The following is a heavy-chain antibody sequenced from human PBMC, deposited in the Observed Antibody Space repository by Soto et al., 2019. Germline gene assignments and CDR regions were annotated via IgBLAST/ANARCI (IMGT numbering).Heavy chain of an antibody. Sequence: QVQLVQSGAEVKKPGSSVKVSCKASGGTFSSYAISWVRQAPGQGLEWMGGIIPIFGTANYAQKFQGRVTITADESTSTAYMELSSLSSEDTAVYYWASGTFITGTTGSDYWGQGTLVTVSS. J-gene: IGHJ4*02. CDR3: ASGTFITGTTGSDY. D-gene: IGHD1-7*01. CDR2: IIPIFGTA. V-gene: IGHV1-69*12. CDR1: GGTFSSYA.